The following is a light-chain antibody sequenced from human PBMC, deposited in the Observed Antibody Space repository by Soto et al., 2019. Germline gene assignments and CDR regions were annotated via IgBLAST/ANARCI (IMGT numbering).Light chain of an antibody. CDR1: SSNIGTGYD. CDR3: QSYDSSLSGWV. J-gene: IGLJ3*02. V-gene: IGLV1-40*01. Sequence: QSVLTQPPSVSGAPGQRVTISCTGSSSNIGTGYDVYWYQQLPGTAPKLLIYGNNNRPSGVPDRFSGYKSGTSGSLAITGLQAEDEADYYCQSYDSSLSGWVFGGGTKVTVL. CDR2: GNN.